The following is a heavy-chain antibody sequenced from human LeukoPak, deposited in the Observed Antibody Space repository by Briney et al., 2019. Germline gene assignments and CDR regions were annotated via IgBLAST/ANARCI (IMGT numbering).Heavy chain of an antibody. CDR3: ARALGSYGPYYYYYMDV. CDR2: INPNSGGT. J-gene: IGHJ6*03. D-gene: IGHD3-16*01. CDR1: VYTFTVYY. V-gene: IGHV1-2*02. Sequence: ASVTVSFTSSVYTFTVYYMHWVRQAPGQGLEWMGWINPNSGGTNYAQKFQGRVTMTRDTSISTAYMELSRLRSDDTAVYYCARALGSYGPYYYYYMDVWGKGTTVTVSS.